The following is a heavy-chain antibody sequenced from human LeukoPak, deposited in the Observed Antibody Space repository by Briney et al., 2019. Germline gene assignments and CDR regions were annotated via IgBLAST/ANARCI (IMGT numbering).Heavy chain of an antibody. CDR1: GGTFSSYA. J-gene: IGHJ5*02. D-gene: IGHD3-3*01. CDR3: ARGAMVGYDFWSGVNWFDP. V-gene: IGHV1-69*04. CDR2: IIPIFGIA. Sequence: SVKVSCKASGGTFSSYAISWVRQAPGQGLEWMGRIIPIFGIANYAQKFQGRVTITADKSMSTAYMELSSLRSEDTAVYYCARGAMVGYDFWSGVNWFDPWGQGTLVTVSS.